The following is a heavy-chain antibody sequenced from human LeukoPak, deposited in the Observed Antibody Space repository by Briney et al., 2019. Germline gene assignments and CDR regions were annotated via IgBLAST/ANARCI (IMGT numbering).Heavy chain of an antibody. CDR1: GFTLNSFT. Sequence: GGSLRLSCAASGFTLNSFTMNWVRQAPGKGLEWVSSISSSSSYIDYADSVKGRFTISRDNAKNSLLLLMNSLRAEDTAVYYCARTPWYYDTSNYSGVDYWGQGTLVTVSS. D-gene: IGHD3-22*01. CDR3: ARTPWYYDTSNYSGVDY. V-gene: IGHV3-21*06. CDR2: ISSSSSYI. J-gene: IGHJ4*02.